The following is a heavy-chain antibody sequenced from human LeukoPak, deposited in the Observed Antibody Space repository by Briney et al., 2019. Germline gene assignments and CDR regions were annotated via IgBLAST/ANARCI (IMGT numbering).Heavy chain of an antibody. J-gene: IGHJ5*02. V-gene: IGHV1-2*02. CDR2: INPNSGGT. Sequence: GASVKVSCKASRYTFTGYYMHWVRQAPGQGLEWMGWINPNSGGTNYAQKFQGRVTMTRDTSISTAYMELSRLRSDDTAVYYCARDRSAVNWFDPWGQGTLVTVSS. CDR1: RYTFTGYY. D-gene: IGHD4-17*01. CDR3: ARDRSAVNWFDP.